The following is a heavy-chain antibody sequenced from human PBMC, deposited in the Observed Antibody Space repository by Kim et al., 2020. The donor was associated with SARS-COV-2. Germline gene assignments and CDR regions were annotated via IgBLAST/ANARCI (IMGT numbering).Heavy chain of an antibody. J-gene: IGHJ5*02. CDR1: GGSISSSSYY. V-gene: IGHV4-39*01. D-gene: IGHD3-10*01. Sequence: SETLSLTCTVSGGSISSSSYYWGWIRQPPGKGLEWIGSIYYSGSTYYNPSLKSRVTISVDTSKNQFSLKLSSVTAADTAVYYCARLPGAISTYYARARWFDPWGQGTLVTVSS. CDR2: IYYSGST. CDR3: ARLPGAISTYYARARWFDP.